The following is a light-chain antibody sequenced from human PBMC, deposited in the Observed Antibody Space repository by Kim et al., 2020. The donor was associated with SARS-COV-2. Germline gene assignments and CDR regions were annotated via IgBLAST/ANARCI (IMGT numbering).Light chain of an antibody. CDR3: ATWDDSLSGPV. CDR2: RSN. J-gene: IGLJ2*01. V-gene: IGLV1-47*01. Sequence: QAVVTQPPSASGTPGQRVTISCSGSSSNIGSNYVYWYRQFPGTAPKLLIYRSNQRPSGVPDRISGSKSGSAASLAISGLRSEDEGDYYCATWDDSLSGPVFGGGTKVTVL. CDR1: SSNIGSNY.